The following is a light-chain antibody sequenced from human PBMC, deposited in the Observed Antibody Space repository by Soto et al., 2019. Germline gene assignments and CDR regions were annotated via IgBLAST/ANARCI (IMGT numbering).Light chain of an antibody. CDR3: QQSYSSPPT. Sequence: DIQMTQSPSSLSASVEDRVIITCRASQSISNHLNWYQQKPGKAPKLLIFAASSLQSGFPSRFSDSRSGPDFTLTISSLQTEDFATYYCQQSYSSPPTFGQGTKA. V-gene: IGKV1-39*01. J-gene: IGKJ1*01. CDR1: QSISNH. CDR2: AAS.